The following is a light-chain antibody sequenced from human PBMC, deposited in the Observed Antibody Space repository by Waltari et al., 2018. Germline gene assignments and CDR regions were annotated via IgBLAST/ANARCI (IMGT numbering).Light chain of an antibody. V-gene: IGKV3-20*01. CDR1: QSVSSSY. CDR3: QQYGSSRT. Sequence: ETVSTQSPGTLPLSQEERATVSCRASQSVSSSYLAWYQKKPGQASRLLIYGASSRATGIPDRFSGSGSGTDFTLTISRLEPEDFAVYYCQQYGSSRTFGQGTKVEIK. CDR2: GAS. J-gene: IGKJ1*01.